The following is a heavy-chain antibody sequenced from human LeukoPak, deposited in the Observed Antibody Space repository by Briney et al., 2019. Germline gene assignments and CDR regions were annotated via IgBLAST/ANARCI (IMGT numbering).Heavy chain of an antibody. D-gene: IGHD2-21*01. J-gene: IGHJ4*02. CDR1: GFTFSDYY. Sequence: GGSLRLSCAASGFTFSDYYMSWIRQAPGKGLEWVSYISSSGSTIYYADSVKGRFTISRDNAKNSLYLQMNSLRAEDTAVYYCARDLVEARLEPFDYWGQGTLVTVSS. CDR3: ARDLVEARLEPFDY. CDR2: ISSSGSTI. V-gene: IGHV3-11*01.